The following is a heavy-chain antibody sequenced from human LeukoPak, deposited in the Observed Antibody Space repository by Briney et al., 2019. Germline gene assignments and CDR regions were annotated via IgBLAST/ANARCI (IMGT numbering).Heavy chain of an antibody. CDR1: GFTFSSYG. D-gene: IGHD3-10*01. V-gene: IGHV3-53*01. J-gene: IGHJ4*02. Sequence: GGSLRLSCAASGFTFSSYGMNWVRQAPGKGLEWVSGIYSGGSTYYADSVKGRFTISRDNSKNTLYLQMNSLRAEDTAVYYCARASESRGIIITGWGQGTLVTVSS. CDR3: ARASESRGIIITG. CDR2: IYSGGST.